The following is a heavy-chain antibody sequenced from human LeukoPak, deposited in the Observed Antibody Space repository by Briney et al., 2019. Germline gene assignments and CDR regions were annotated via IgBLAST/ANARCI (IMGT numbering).Heavy chain of an antibody. CDR2: INTHSGGT. CDR3: ARSRISAPVDY. D-gene: IGHD6-6*01. V-gene: IGHV1-2*02. J-gene: IGHJ4*02. Sequence: VASVKVSXKASGYTFTDYYMHWVRQAPGQGLEWMGWINTHSGGTSYAQKFQGRVTMTRDTSISIGFMELKSLGSDDTAVYYCARSRISAPVDYWGQGTLVAVSS. CDR1: GYTFTDYY.